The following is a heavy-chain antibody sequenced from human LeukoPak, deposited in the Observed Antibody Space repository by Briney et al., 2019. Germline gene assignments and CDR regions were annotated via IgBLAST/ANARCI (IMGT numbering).Heavy chain of an antibody. D-gene: IGHD3-22*01. Sequence: GGSLRLSCAASGFTFSSYAMSWVRQAPGKGLEWVSAISGSGGSTYFADSVKGRFTISRDNSKNTLYLQMNSLRAEDTAVYYCATSDARYYDSSGYYTDLDYWGQGTLVTVSS. J-gene: IGHJ4*02. CDR3: ATSDARYYDSSGYYTDLDY. CDR2: ISGSGGST. V-gene: IGHV3-23*01. CDR1: GFTFSSYA.